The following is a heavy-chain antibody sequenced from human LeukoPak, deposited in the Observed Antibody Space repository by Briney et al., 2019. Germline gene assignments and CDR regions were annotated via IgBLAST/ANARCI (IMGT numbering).Heavy chain of an antibody. D-gene: IGHD4-23*01. Sequence: PSETLSLTCTISGGSVSDYYWSWIRQPPGKGLEWIGYIYYSGSTNYNPSLKSRVTISVDTSKNQFSLKLSSVTAADTAVYYCAGTTVVTGIDYWGQGTLVTVSS. CDR2: IYYSGST. J-gene: IGHJ4*02. CDR3: AGTTVVTGIDY. V-gene: IGHV4-59*02. CDR1: GGSVSDYY.